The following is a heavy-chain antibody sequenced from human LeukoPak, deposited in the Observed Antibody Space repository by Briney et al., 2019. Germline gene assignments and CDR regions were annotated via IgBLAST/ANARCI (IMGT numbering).Heavy chain of an antibody. CDR1: GFTFSSYE. Sequence: GGSLRLSCAASGFTFSSYEMNWVRQAPGEGLEWVSYISSSGSTIYYADSVKGRFTISRDNAKNSLYLQMNSLRAEDTAVYYCASGDDSSLPAPIWGQGTLVTVSS. D-gene: IGHD3-22*01. CDR3: ASGDDSSLPAPI. V-gene: IGHV3-48*03. J-gene: IGHJ1*01. CDR2: ISSSGSTI.